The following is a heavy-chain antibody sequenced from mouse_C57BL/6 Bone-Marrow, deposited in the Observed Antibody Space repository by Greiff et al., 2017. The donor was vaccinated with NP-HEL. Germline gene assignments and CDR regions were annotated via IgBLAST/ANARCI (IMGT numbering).Heavy chain of an antibody. V-gene: IGHV1-19*01. CDR3: ARCDYYSNSYYAMDY. Sequence: EVQLQQSGPVLVKPGASVKMSCKASGYTFTDYYMNWVKQSHGKSLEWIGVINPYNGGTSYNQKFKGKATLTVDKSSSTAYMELNSLTSEDSAVYYCARCDYYSNSYYAMDYWGQGTSVTVSS. CDR1: GYTFTDYY. CDR2: INPYNGGT. D-gene: IGHD2-5*01. J-gene: IGHJ4*01.